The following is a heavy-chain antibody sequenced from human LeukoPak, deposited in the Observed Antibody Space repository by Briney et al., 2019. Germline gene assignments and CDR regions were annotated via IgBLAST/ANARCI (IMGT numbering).Heavy chain of an antibody. CDR2: INPNSGGT. CDR1: GYTFTGYY. CDR3: ARGNSGSPEPSYYYYGMDV. V-gene: IGHV1-2*04. J-gene: IGHJ6*02. Sequence: ASVKVSCKASGYTFTGYYMHWVRQAPGQGLEWMGWINPNSGGTNYAQKFQGWVTMTRDTSISTAYMELSRLRSDDTAVYYCARGNSGSPEPSYYYYGMDVWGQGTTVTVSS. D-gene: IGHD1-26*01.